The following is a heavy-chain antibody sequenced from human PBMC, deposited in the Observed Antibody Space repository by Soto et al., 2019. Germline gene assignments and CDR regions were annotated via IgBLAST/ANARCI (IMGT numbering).Heavy chain of an antibody. CDR1: GYTFTSYY. D-gene: IGHD6-19*01. V-gene: IGHV1-46*01. Sequence: SCKASGYTFTSYYMHWVRQAPGQGLEWMGIINPSGGSTSYAQKFQGRVTMTRDTSTSTVYMELSSLRSEDTAVYYCARAVAGYYFDYWGQGTLVTVSS. CDR3: ARAVAGYYFDY. J-gene: IGHJ4*02. CDR2: INPSGGST.